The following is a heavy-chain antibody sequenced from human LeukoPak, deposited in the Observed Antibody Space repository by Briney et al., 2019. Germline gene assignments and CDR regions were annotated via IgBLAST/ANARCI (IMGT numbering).Heavy chain of an antibody. D-gene: IGHD6-6*01. Sequence: GASVNVSCKASGYTSPSYFMHWVRQAPGQGLEWMGIINPTGGSTTYAQKFQGRVTMTRDTSTSTVYMELSSLRSDDTAVYYCARTAARRFDYWGQGTLVTVSS. V-gene: IGHV1-46*01. CDR3: ARTAARRFDY. CDR2: INPTGGST. J-gene: IGHJ4*02. CDR1: GYTSPSYF.